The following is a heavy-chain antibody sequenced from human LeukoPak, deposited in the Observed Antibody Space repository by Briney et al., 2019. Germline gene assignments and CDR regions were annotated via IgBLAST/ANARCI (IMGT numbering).Heavy chain of an antibody. Sequence: SETRSLTCTVSGGSISGYYWSWIRHPPGKGFEWIGYIYYSGSTNYSPSLKSRVTISVDTSKNQFSLKLSSVTAADTAVYYCARRFVGYDSSWGASDIWGLGAMVTVSS. CDR3: ARRFVGYDSSWGASDI. D-gene: IGHD6-13*01. CDR1: GGSISGYY. J-gene: IGHJ3*02. V-gene: IGHV4-59*08. CDR2: IYYSGST.